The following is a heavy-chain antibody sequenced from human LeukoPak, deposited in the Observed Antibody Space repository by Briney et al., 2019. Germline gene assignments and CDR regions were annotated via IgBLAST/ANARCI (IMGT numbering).Heavy chain of an antibody. CDR2: INHSGST. D-gene: IGHD3-22*01. V-gene: IGHV4-34*01. CDR3: ASSQWGSSGYVFDY. Sequence: PSETLSLTCAVYGGSFSGYYWSWIRQPPGKGLEWIGEINHSGSTNYNPSLKSRVTISVDTSKNQFSLKLSSVTAADTAVYYCASSQWGSSGYVFDYWGQGTLVTVSS. CDR1: GGSFSGYY. J-gene: IGHJ4*02.